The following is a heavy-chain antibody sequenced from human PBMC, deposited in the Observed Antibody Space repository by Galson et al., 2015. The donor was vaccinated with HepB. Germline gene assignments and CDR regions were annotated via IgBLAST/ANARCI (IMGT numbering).Heavy chain of an antibody. V-gene: IGHV3-23*01. D-gene: IGHD3-16*01. CDR3: VKAGSWFGGDWFDP. CDR2: INGRGSTR. CDR1: GFIFRHRA. Sequence: SLRLSCAGSGFIFRHRAMAWIRQAPGKGLEWVSCINGRGSTRSYSDAVKGRFSISRDNSKDTVFLQMDNLRAEDTAAYYCVKAGSWFGGDWFDPWGQGALVTVS. J-gene: IGHJ5*02.